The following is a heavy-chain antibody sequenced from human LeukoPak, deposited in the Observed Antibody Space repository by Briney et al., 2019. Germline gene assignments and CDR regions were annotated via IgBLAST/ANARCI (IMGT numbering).Heavy chain of an antibody. V-gene: IGHV3-21*01. D-gene: IGHD6-19*01. CDR1: GFTFRSYS. CDR3: ATHSGWRFDY. CDR2: IDTASNT. J-gene: IGHJ4*02. Sequence: GGSLRLSCAASGFTFRSYSINWVRQAPGKGLEWVSSIDTASNTFYADSVKGRFTISRDNAKSSLYLQMNSLRAEDTAVYYCATHSGWRFDYWGQGTLVTISS.